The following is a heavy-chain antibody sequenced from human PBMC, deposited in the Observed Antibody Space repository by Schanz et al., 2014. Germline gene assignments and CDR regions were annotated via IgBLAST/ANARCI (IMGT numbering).Heavy chain of an antibody. CDR1: GFSLSSYN. Sequence: VQLVESGGGLVKPGESLRLSCAASGFSLSSYNMNWVRQAPGKGLEWVSSISSSSSYIYYADSVKGRFTISRDNAKSSLFLQMNSLRAEDTAVYYCASARCFTCPDYWFAPWGQGTLVTVSS. V-gene: IGHV3-21*06. J-gene: IGHJ5*02. CDR3: ASARCFTCPDYWFAP. CDR2: ISSSSSYI. D-gene: IGHD3-16*01.